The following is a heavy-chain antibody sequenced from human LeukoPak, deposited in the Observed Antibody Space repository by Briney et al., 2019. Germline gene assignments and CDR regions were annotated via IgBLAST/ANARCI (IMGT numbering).Heavy chain of an antibody. CDR3: AKDGGTHFDH. CDR1: GFTFSNYW. J-gene: IGHJ4*02. CDR2: MSSSGTTI. V-gene: IGHV3-48*01. Sequence: GGSLRLSCAASGFTFSNYWINWVRQAPGKGLEWVSYMSSSGTTISYAQSVKGRFTITRDNAQNSLTLHMNTLRADDTAVYYCAKDGGTHFDHWGQGTLVTVSS. D-gene: IGHD1-26*01.